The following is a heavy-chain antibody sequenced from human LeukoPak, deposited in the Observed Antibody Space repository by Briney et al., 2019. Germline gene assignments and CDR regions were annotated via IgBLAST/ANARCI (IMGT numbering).Heavy chain of an antibody. V-gene: IGHV1-18*01. CDR2: INTYNGNT. Sequence: ASVKVSCKASGYTFTSYSVTWVRQAPDQRLGWVGWINTYNGNTNYVQNLQGRVTMITDAFTNTAYMELRDLRSDDTAVYYCARSSGIMGPTTPDYWGQGTLVAVSS. D-gene: IGHD6-19*01. J-gene: IGHJ4*02. CDR1: GYTFTSYS. CDR3: ARSSGIMGPTTPDY.